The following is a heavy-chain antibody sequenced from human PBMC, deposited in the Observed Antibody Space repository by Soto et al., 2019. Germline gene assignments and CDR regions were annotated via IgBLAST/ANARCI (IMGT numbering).Heavy chain of an antibody. V-gene: IGHV1-2*04. J-gene: IGHJ5*02. Sequence: QVQLVQSGAEVKKPGASVKVSCKASGYTFTGYYMHWVRQAPGQGLEWMGWINPNSGGTNYAQKFQGWVTMTRDTSSSTAYMELSRLRSDDTAVYYCARAAMVRGVTHNWFDPWGQGTLVTVSS. D-gene: IGHD3-10*01. CDR1: GYTFTGYY. CDR3: ARAAMVRGVTHNWFDP. CDR2: INPNSGGT.